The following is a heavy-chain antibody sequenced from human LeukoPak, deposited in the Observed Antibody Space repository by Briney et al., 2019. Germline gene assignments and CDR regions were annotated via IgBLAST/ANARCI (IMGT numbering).Heavy chain of an antibody. CDR3: AREIRFLEWLENWFDP. Sequence: SVKVSCKASGGTFSSYAISWVRQAPGQGLEWMGGIIPIFGTANYAQKFQGRVTITADESTSTAYMELSSLRSEDTAVYYCAREIRFLEWLENWFDPWGQGTLVTVSS. CDR1: GGTFSSYA. V-gene: IGHV1-69*01. CDR2: IIPIFGTA. D-gene: IGHD3-3*01. J-gene: IGHJ5*02.